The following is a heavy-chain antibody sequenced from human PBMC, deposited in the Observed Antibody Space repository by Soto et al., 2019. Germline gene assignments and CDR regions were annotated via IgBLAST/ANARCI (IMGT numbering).Heavy chain of an antibody. CDR2: VYYSGST. CDR1: CGSIRGSSYY. V-gene: IGHV4-39*01. D-gene: IGHD2-21*01. CDR3: ASNSYRT. J-gene: IGHJ1*01. Sequence: TSETLSLTCTVSCGSIRGSSYYWGWIRQAPGKGLEWIGSVYYSGSTYYNPSLKSRVTVSADTSKNQFSLKLTSVTAADTALYYCASNSYRTWGQGILVTVSS.